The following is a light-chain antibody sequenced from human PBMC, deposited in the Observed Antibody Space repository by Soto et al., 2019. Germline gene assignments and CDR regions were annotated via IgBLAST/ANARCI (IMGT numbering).Light chain of an antibody. CDR1: SSNIGAGYD. Sequence: QSVLTQPPSVFGAPGQRVTISCTGSSSNIGAGYDVHWYQQLPGTAPKLLIYGNSNRPSGVPDRFSGSKSGTSASLAITGLQAEDEADYYCQSYDSSLSVVVVFGGGTKLTVL. CDR3: QSYDSSLSVVVV. J-gene: IGLJ2*01. V-gene: IGLV1-40*01. CDR2: GNS.